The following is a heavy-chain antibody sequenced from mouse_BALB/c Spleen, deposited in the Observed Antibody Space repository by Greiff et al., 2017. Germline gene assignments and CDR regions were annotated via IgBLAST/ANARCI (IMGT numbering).Heavy chain of an antibody. J-gene: IGHJ2*01. V-gene: IGHV5-12-2*01. Sequence: DVQLVESGGGLVQPGGSLKLSCAASGFTFSSYTMSWVRQTPEKRLAWVAYISNGGGSTYYPDTVKGRFTISRDNAKNTLYLQMSSLKSEDTAMYYCARHFYGLDYWGQGTTLTVSA. CDR3: ARHFYGLDY. D-gene: IGHD1-2*01. CDR1: GFTFSSYT. CDR2: ISNGGGST.